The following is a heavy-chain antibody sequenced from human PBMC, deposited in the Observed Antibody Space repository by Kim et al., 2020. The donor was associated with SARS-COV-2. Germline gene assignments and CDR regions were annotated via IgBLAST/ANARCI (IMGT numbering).Heavy chain of an antibody. CDR2: ISSRGMAK. CDR1: GFTFSSYD. Sequence: GGSLRLSCAASGFTFSSYDMNWVRQAPGKGLEWVSYISSRGMAKYYADSVKGRFTISRDNAKNSVYLQMNSLRSEDTAVYYCARTSNGRGNYFDYWGQGILVTVSS. D-gene: IGHD2-8*01. CDR3: ARTSNGRGNYFDY. J-gene: IGHJ4*02. V-gene: IGHV3-48*03.